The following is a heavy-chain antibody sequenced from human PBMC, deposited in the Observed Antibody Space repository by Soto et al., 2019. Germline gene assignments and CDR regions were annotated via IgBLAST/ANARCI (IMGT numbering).Heavy chain of an antibody. Sequence: GGSLRLSCAASGFTFSSYAMSWVRQAPGKGLEWVSAISGSGGSTYYADSVEGRFTISRDNSKNTLYLQMNSLRAEDTAVYYCAKMAGEIAYNGGYFDYWGQGTLVTVSS. CDR1: GFTFSSYA. CDR3: AKMAGEIAYNGGYFDY. CDR2: ISGSGGST. V-gene: IGHV3-23*01. D-gene: IGHD2-21*01. J-gene: IGHJ4*02.